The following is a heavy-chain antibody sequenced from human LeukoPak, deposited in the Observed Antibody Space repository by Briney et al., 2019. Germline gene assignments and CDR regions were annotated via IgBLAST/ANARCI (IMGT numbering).Heavy chain of an antibody. V-gene: IGHV3-53*01. CDR1: GFTVSSNY. CDR3: ARIGYSYGFDP. CDR2: IYSGGST. D-gene: IGHD5-18*01. Sequence: PGGPLRLSCAASGFTVSSNYMSWVRQAPGKGLEWVSVIYSGGSTYYADSVKGRFTISRDNSKNTLYLQMNSLRAEDTAVYYCARIGYSYGFDPWGQGTLVTVSS. J-gene: IGHJ5*02.